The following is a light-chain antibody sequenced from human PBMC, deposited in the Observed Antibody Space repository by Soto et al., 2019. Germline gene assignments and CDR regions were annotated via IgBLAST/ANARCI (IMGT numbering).Light chain of an antibody. CDR3: QHYDNLPG. J-gene: IGKJ4*01. CDR2: DAS. CDR1: QDISNF. V-gene: IGKV1-33*01. Sequence: DIQMTQSPSSLSASVGDRVTITCQASQDISNFLNWHQQKPGKAPKLLIYDASNLETGVPSRFSGSGSGTDFSFTISSLQPEDVATYYCQHYDNLPGFGGGTKVEIK.